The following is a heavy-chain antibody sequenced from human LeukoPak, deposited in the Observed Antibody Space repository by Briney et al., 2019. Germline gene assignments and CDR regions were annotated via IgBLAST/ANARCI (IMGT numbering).Heavy chain of an antibody. D-gene: IGHD4-23*01. V-gene: IGHV3-20*04. CDR2: INWNGGST. CDR3: ARVTVDHGGNVYYFDY. Sequence: GGSLRLSCAASGFTFDDYGMSWDRQAPGKGLEWVSGINWNGGSTGYADSVKGRFTISRDNAKNSLYLQMNSLRAEDTALYYCARVTVDHGGNVYYFDYWGQGTLVTVSS. CDR1: GFTFDDYG. J-gene: IGHJ4*02.